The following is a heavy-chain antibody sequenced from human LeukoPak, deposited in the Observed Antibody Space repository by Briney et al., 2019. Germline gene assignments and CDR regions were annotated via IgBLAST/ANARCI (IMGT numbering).Heavy chain of an antibody. J-gene: IGHJ3*02. CDR1: GFTVSSNY. Sequence: TGGSLRLSCAASGFTVSSNYMSWVRQAPGKGLEWVSVIYSGGSTYYADFVKGRFTISRDNSKNTLYLQMNSLRAEDTAVCYCARELPEDAFDIWGQGTMVTVSS. D-gene: IGHD1-26*01. CDR3: ARELPEDAFDI. CDR2: IYSGGST. V-gene: IGHV3-53*01.